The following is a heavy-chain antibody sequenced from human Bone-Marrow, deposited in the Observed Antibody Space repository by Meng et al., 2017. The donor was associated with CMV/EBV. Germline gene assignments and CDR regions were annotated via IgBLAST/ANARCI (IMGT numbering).Heavy chain of an antibody. D-gene: IGHD3-22*01. CDR3: AKVVYSGPKPVSYYYESSGYYYGHYGMDV. CDR2: ISVSGGST. Sequence: GESLKISCAASGFTFTSYAMSWVRQAPGKGLEWVSSISVSGGSTYYADSVKGRFTISRDNSKNTLYLQMNSLRAEDTAVYYCAKVVYSGPKPVSYYYESSGYYYGHYGMDVWGQGTTVTVYS. V-gene: IGHV3-23*01. CDR1: GFTFTSYA. J-gene: IGHJ6*02.